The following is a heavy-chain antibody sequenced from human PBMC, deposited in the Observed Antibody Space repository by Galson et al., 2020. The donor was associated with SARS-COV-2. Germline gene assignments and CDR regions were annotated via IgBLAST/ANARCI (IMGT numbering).Heavy chain of an antibody. J-gene: IGHJ4*02. Sequence: GESLKISFAASGFTFSSYAMHWVRQAPGKGLEWVAVISYDGSNKYYADSVKGRFTISRDNSKNTLYLQMNSLRAEDTAVYYCAGELLFAFDYWGQGTLVTVSS. CDR1: GFTFSSYA. CDR3: AGELLFAFDY. CDR2: ISYDGSNK. D-gene: IGHD2-15*01. V-gene: IGHV3-30*04.